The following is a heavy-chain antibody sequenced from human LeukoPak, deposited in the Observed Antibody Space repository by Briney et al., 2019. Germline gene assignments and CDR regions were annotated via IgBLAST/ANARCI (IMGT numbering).Heavy chain of an antibody. V-gene: IGHV3-74*01. D-gene: IGHD1-26*01. Sequence: GGSLRLSCEVSGFTFSSYWMHWVRQAPGKGLVWVSRINTDGSRTVYADSVRGRFTISRDNAKNTLHLQMNSLRAEDTAVYYCARGPIVGATRPYYFDYWGQGILVTVSS. CDR1: GFTFSSYW. CDR2: INTDGSRT. J-gene: IGHJ4*02. CDR3: ARGPIVGATRPYYFDY.